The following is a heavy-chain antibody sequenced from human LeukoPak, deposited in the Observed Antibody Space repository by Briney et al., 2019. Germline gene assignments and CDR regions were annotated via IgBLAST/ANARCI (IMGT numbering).Heavy chain of an antibody. J-gene: IGHJ5*02. V-gene: IGHV4-34*01. CDR2: INHSGST. CDR1: GGSFSGYY. Sequence: SETLSLTCAVYGGSFSGYYWSWIRQPPGKGLEWIGEINHSGSTNYNPSLKSRVTISVDTSKNQFSLKLSSVTAADTAVYYCARGLGRWPQFGNWFDPWGQGTLVTVSS. CDR3: ARGLGRWPQFGNWFDP. D-gene: IGHD5-24*01.